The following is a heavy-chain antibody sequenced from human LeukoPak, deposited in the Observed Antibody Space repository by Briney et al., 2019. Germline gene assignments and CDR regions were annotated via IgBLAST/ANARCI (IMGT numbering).Heavy chain of an antibody. Sequence: SETLSLTGTVSGGSISSSSAYWGWIRQPPGKGLEWIGSIYYSKNTYYNPSLKSRVTISADTSKNQFSLTLGSVSATDTAVYYCVSPRGFSYGYFDYWGQGTLVTVSS. V-gene: IGHV4-39*01. CDR3: VSPRGFSYGYFDY. J-gene: IGHJ4*02. CDR2: IYYSKNT. CDR1: GGSISSSSAY. D-gene: IGHD5-18*01.